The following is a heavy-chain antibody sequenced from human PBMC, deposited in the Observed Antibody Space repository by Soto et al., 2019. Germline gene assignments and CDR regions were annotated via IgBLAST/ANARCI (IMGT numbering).Heavy chain of an antibody. V-gene: IGHV3-23*01. D-gene: IGHD1-26*01. J-gene: IGHJ4*02. CDR3: AKDMQPDSRWEIDY. CDR1: GFTFSVYT. CDR2: IYGYGGGT. Sequence: EVQLLESGGGLVQPGGSLRLSCSASGFTFSVYTMNWVRQAPGKGLEWVSGIYGYGGGTFYAGSVTGRFTISRDNSKNTLYLQMNSLRAEDTAVYYCAKDMQPDSRWEIDYWGQGTLVTVSS.